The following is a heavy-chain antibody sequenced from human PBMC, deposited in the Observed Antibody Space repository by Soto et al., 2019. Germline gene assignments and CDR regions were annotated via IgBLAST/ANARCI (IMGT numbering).Heavy chain of an antibody. CDR3: AREGRDIVVVPAALHYDY. V-gene: IGHV1-3*01. D-gene: IGHD2-2*02. Sequence: VQLVQSGAEVKKPGASVKVSCKASGYTFTSYAMHWVRQAPGQRLERMGWINAGNGNTKYSQKFQGRVTITRDTSASTAYMELSSLRSEDTAVYYFAREGRDIVVVPAALHYDYWGQVTLVTVSS. CDR1: GYTFTSYA. CDR2: INAGNGNT. J-gene: IGHJ4*02.